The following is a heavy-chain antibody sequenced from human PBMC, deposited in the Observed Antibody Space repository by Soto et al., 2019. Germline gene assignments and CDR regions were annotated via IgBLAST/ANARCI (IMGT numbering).Heavy chain of an antibody. D-gene: IGHD3-10*01. CDR1: GDPITSGGFY. J-gene: IGHJ5*02. Sequence: QVQLQESGPGLVKPSETLSLTCTLSGDPITSGGFYWTWIRQHPAKGLEWIGYIYYSGVTYYNPCLKLGASRFLDTSKYQFFLNLTSVSAAATALYCWARDLGGRGSGRFDPWGPGTLVPVSS. CDR2: IYYSGVT. V-gene: IGHV4-31*03. CDR3: ARDLGGRGSGRFDP.